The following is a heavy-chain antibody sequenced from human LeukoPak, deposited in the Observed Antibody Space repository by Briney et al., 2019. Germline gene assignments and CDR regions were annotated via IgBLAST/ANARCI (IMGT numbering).Heavy chain of an antibody. CDR2: INPNSGGT. D-gene: IGHD2-2*01. J-gene: IGHJ4*02. CDR1: GYTFTGYY. Sequence: ASVKVSCKASGYTFTGYYMHWVRQAPGQGLEWMGWINPNSGGTNYAQKCQGRVTMTRDTSISTAYMELSRLRSDDTAVYYCARDRTKYCRSTSCPLDYWGQGTLVTVSS. V-gene: IGHV1-2*02. CDR3: ARDRTKYCRSTSCPLDY.